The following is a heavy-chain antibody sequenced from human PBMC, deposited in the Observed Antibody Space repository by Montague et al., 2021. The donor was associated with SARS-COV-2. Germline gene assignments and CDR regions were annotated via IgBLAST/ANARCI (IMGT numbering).Heavy chain of an antibody. CDR2: IFYTGSA. Sequence: SETLSLTCTVSSDSVSSGKYFWTWIRQPPGKGLEWIGYIFYTGSANYNPSLKSRVTISVDTPNNQFSLKLKSMSAADTAVYYCARVGNYLGVYWGQGILVTVSS. V-gene: IGHV4-61*01. CDR1: SDSVSSGKYF. CDR3: ARVGNYLGVY. J-gene: IGHJ4*02. D-gene: IGHD3-10*01.